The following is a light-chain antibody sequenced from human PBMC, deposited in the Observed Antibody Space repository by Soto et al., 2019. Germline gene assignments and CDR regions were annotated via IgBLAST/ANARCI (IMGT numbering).Light chain of an antibody. CDR3: AAWDDSLNAVM. V-gene: IGLV1-44*01. CDR2: GSD. Sequence: QSVLTQPPSASGTPGQRVTISCSGSSSNIGGNSVNWYQHLPGTAPKLLIYGSDQRPSGVPDRFSGSKSGTSVSLAISGLQSEDEADYYCAAWDDSLNAVMFGGGTKLTVL. J-gene: IGLJ3*02. CDR1: SSNIGGNS.